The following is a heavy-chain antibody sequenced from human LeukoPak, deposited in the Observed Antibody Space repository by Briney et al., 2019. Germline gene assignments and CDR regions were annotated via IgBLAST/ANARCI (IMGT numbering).Heavy chain of an antibody. J-gene: IGHJ6*02. CDR3: ARVTRSGSYYYYYGMDV. CDR2: IYYSGST. CDR1: GGSISSYY. Sequence: PSETLSLTCTVSGGSISSYYWSWIRHPPGRGLEWIGYIYYSGSTNYNPSLKSRVTISVDTSKNQFSLKLSSVTAADTAVYYCARVTRSGSYYYYYGMDVWGQGTTVTVSS. V-gene: IGHV4-59*01. D-gene: IGHD1-26*01.